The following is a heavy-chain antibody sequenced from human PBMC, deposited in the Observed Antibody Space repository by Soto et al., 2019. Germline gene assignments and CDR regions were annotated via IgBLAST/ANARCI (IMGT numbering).Heavy chain of an antibody. Sequence: QVQLVQSGAEVKKPGASVKVSCKASGYTFTGYYMHWVRQAPGQGLEWMGWINPNSGGTNYAQKFQGRVTMTRDTYISTAYMELSRLRSDDTAVYYCARRGVAVAGKPTYYYYYGRDVWGQGTTVTVSS. D-gene: IGHD6-19*01. CDR1: GYTFTGYY. CDR3: ARRGVAVAGKPTYYYYYGRDV. V-gene: IGHV1-2*02. J-gene: IGHJ6*02. CDR2: INPNSGGT.